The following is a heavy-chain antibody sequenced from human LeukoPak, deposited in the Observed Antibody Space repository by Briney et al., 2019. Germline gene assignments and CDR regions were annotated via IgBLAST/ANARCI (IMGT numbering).Heavy chain of an antibody. V-gene: IGHV3-21*01. CDR3: AKHSQTFYYGSGSYSYGMDV. CDR1: GFTFSSYS. Sequence: GGSLRLSCAASGFTFSSYSMNWVRQAPGKGLEWVSSISSSSSYIYYADSVKGRFTISRDNAKNSLYLQMNSLRAEDTAVYYCAKHSQTFYYGSGSYSYGMDVWGQGTTVSVSS. D-gene: IGHD3-10*01. CDR2: ISSSSSYI. J-gene: IGHJ6*02.